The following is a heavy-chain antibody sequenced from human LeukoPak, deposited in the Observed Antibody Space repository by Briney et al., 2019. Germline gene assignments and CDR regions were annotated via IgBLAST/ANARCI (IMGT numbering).Heavy chain of an antibody. CDR1: GFSISSVYY. D-gene: IGHD6-13*01. CDR3: AKGLPDNSSSGSSAFDI. V-gene: IGHV4-38-2*02. CDR2: IYHGGST. J-gene: IGHJ3*02. Sequence: SETLSLTCSVSGFSISSVYYWGWIRQPPGKGLEWIGSIYHGGSTYYNPSLKSRVTISVDTSKSQFSLNLSCVSAADTAVYYCAKGLPDNSSSGSSAFDIWGQGTMVTVSS.